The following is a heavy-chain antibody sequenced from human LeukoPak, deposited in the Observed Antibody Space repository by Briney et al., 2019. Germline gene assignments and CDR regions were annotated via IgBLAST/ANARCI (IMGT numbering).Heavy chain of an antibody. CDR1: GFSFSSYG. D-gene: IGHD6-19*01. J-gene: IGHJ4*02. Sequence: GGSLRLSCAASGFSFSSYGMHWVRQAPGKGLEWVAFLHFDGTHKYYADSVKGRSTISRDNSNNTLYLQMNSLRIEDTAVYYCAKALVAGYFDYWGQGTLVTVSS. V-gene: IGHV3-30*02. CDR3: AKALVAGYFDY. CDR2: LHFDGTHK.